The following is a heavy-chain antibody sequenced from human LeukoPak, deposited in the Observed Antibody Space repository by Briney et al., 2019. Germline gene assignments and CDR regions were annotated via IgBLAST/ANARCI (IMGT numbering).Heavy chain of an antibody. J-gene: IGHJ6*02. Sequence: GASLRLSCAASGFTFSTYAMSWVRQAPGKGLEWVSAISGSGGSTYYADSVKGRFTISRDNSKNTLYLQTNSLRAEDTAVYYCAKDLCSSTSCPGYFYYGMDVWGQGTTVTVSS. CDR3: AKDLCSSTSCPGYFYYGMDV. V-gene: IGHV3-23*01. D-gene: IGHD2-2*01. CDR1: GFTFSTYA. CDR2: ISGSGGST.